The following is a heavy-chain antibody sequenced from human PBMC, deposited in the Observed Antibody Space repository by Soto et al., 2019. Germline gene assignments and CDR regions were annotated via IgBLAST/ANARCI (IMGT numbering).Heavy chain of an antibody. D-gene: IGHD2-2*02. CDR3: ATLPPRIEVRLLPIPT. Sequence: SETLSLTCTVSGGSISSYYWSWIRQPPGKGLEWIGYIYYSGSTNYNPSLKSRVTISVDTSKNQFSLKLSSVTAADTAVYYCATLPPRIEVRLLPIPTWGQGILVTVSS. J-gene: IGHJ4*02. CDR2: IYYSGST. CDR1: GGSISSYY. V-gene: IGHV4-59*01.